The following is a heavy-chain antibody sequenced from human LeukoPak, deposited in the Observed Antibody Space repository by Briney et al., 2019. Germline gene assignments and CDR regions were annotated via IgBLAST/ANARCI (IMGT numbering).Heavy chain of an antibody. CDR2: IYYSGST. V-gene: IGHV4-59*01. Sequence: SETLSLTCTVSGGSISSYYWSWIRQPPGKGLEWIGYIYYSGSTNYSPSLKSRVTISVDTSKNQFSLKLSSVTAADTAVYYCARDRTLDAFDIWGQGTMVTVSS. J-gene: IGHJ3*02. D-gene: IGHD3-16*01. CDR1: GGSISSYY. CDR3: ARDRTLDAFDI.